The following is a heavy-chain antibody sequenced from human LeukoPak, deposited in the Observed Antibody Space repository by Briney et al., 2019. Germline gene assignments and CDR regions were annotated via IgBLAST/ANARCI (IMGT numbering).Heavy chain of an antibody. Sequence: SETLSLTCTVSGGPISSGSYYWGWIRQPPGKGLEWIGRIYYSGSTYYNPSLQSRVTISIDTSKNQFSLKLSSVTAADTAVYYCARLTSNGATYFEYWGQGTLVTVSS. CDR1: GGPISSGSYY. CDR3: ARLTSNGATYFEY. V-gene: IGHV4-39*01. J-gene: IGHJ4*02. CDR2: IYYSGST. D-gene: IGHD2-2*01.